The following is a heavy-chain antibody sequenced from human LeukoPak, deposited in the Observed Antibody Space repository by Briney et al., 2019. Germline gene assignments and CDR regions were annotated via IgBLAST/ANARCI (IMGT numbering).Heavy chain of an antibody. V-gene: IGHV4-4*07. J-gene: IGHJ5*02. Sequence: SETLSLTCTVSGGSISSYYWSWIRQPAGKGLEWIGRIFTSGSTNYNPSLKSRVTISVDTSKNQFYLKLSSVTAADTAVYYCARVVGGPGYCSGGSCYSLDPWGQGTLVTVSS. D-gene: IGHD2-15*01. CDR1: GGSISSYY. CDR3: ARVVGGPGYCSGGSCYSLDP. CDR2: IFTSGST.